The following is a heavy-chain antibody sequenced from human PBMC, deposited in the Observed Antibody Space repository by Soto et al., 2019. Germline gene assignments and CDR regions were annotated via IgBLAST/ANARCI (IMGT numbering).Heavy chain of an antibody. J-gene: IGHJ4*02. CDR3: AKALVPALTAKFGY. D-gene: IGHD5-18*01. CDR2: VTASGGGT. CDR1: GFIFNNYA. Sequence: GGSLRLSCAASGFIFNNYAMTWVRQAPGKGLEWVSTVTASGGGTFYANSVKGRFTISRDNSRNTLHLQMSSLRVEDAALYYCAKALVPALTAKFGYWGQGTLVTVSS. V-gene: IGHV3-23*01.